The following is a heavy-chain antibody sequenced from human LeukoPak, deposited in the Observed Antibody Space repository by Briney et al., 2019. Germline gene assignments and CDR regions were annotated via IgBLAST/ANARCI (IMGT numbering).Heavy chain of an antibody. CDR1: GFIVSSTY. Sequence: GGSLRLSCAASGFIVSSTYMSWVRQAPGKGLEWVSVIYTGGSTYYADSVEGRFTISRDNSKNTLFLQMNSLRAEDTAVYYCARGFHGSAYRGPYYFDYWGQGTLVTVPS. CDR2: IYTGGST. V-gene: IGHV3-53*01. D-gene: IGHD3-22*01. J-gene: IGHJ4*02. CDR3: ARGFHGSAYRGPYYFDY.